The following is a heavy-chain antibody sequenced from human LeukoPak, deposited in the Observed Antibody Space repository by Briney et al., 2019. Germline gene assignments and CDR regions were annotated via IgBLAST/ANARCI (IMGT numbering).Heavy chain of an antibody. CDR2: ISGSGGST. J-gene: IGHJ3*02. CDR3: AKGLEQWLVPAAFDI. D-gene: IGHD6-19*01. Sequence: PGGSLRLSYAASGFTFSSYAMSWVRQAPGKGLEWVSAISGSGGSTYYADSVKGRFTISRDNSKNTLYLQMNSLRAEDTAVYYCAKGLEQWLVPAAFDIWGQGTMVTVSS. CDR1: GFTFSSYA. V-gene: IGHV3-23*01.